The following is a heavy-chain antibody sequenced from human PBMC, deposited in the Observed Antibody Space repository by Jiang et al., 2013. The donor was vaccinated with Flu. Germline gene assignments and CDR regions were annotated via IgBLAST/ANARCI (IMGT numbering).Heavy chain of an antibody. J-gene: IGHJ5*02. CDR3: ARVASMERAYCGGDCLPENWFDP. D-gene: IGHD2-21*02. V-gene: IGHV4-4*02. CDR1: GGSISSSNW. CDR2: IYHSGST. Sequence: GLVKPSGTLSLTCAVSGGSISSSNWWSWVRQPPGKGLEWIGEIYHSGSTNYNPSLKSRVTISVDKSKNQFSLKLSSVTAADTAVYYCARVASMERAYCGGDCLPENWFDPWGQGTLVTVPS.